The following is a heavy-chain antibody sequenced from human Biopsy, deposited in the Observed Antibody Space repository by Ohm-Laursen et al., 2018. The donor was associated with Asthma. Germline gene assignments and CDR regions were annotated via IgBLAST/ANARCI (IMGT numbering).Heavy chain of an antibody. Sequence: TLSLTCTVSGGSITSSSYYWGWIRQPPGKGMEWIGSMYHSGRPYYHPSLKSRATISLDTSKSQLSLRMSSVTAADTAVYFCVRHQYSSSWSTFDYWGQGALVTVSS. CDR2: MYHSGRP. CDR1: GGSITSSSYY. CDR3: VRHQYSSSWSTFDY. V-gene: IGHV4-39*01. D-gene: IGHD3-22*01. J-gene: IGHJ4*02.